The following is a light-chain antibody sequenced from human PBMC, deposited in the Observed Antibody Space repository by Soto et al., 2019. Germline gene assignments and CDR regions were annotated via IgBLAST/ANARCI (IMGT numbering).Light chain of an antibody. CDR2: EVS. CDR3: SSYTSSSTLV. CDR1: SSDVGTYNR. Sequence: QSVLTQPPSVSGSPGQSVTISCTGPSSDVGTYNRVSWYQQPPGTAPKLMIYEVSNRPSGVPDRFSGSKSGNTASLTISGLQAEDEADYYCSSYTSSSTLVFGGGTKLTVL. J-gene: IGLJ3*02. V-gene: IGLV2-18*02.